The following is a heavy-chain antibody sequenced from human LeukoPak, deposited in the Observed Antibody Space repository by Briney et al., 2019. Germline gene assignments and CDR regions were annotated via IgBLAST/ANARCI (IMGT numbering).Heavy chain of an antibody. Sequence: SETLSLTCTVSGGSISNYYWSWIRQTPGKGLEWIGYIHNSGSTKYNPSLKSPVSISVDTSKNQFSLKVNSVTAADTAVYYCARNGAVDWDAEYAFDIWGQGTWVTVSS. CDR2: IHNSGST. CDR1: GGSISNYY. J-gene: IGHJ3*02. CDR3: ARNGAVDWDAEYAFDI. V-gene: IGHV4-59*01. D-gene: IGHD3/OR15-3a*01.